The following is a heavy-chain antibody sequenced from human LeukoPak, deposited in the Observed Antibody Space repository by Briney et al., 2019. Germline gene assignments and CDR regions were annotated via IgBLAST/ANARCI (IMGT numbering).Heavy chain of an antibody. CDR2: IYSGGST. Sequence: GGSLRLSCAASGFTVSSNYMSWVRQAPGKGLEWVSVIYSGGSTYYADSVKGRFTISRDNSKNTLYLQMNSLRTEDTAVYYCARGSDDFWSGYNYGMDVWGQGTTVTVSS. CDR3: ARGSDDFWSGYNYGMDV. CDR1: GFTVSSNY. J-gene: IGHJ6*02. V-gene: IGHV3-53*01. D-gene: IGHD3-3*01.